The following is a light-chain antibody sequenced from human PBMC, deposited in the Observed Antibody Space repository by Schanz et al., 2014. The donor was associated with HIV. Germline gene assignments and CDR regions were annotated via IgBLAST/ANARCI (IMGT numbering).Light chain of an antibody. Sequence: EIVMTQSPATLYVSPGEGATLSCRASQSISNNLAWYQHKPGQAPRLLIYGAFTRATGIPVRFSGRGSGTEFTLTISSLEPEDFAIYYCQQCVNWPQFTFGQGTRLEIK. CDR2: GAF. J-gene: IGKJ2*01. CDR3: QQCVNWPQFT. CDR1: QSISNN. V-gene: IGKV3-15*01.